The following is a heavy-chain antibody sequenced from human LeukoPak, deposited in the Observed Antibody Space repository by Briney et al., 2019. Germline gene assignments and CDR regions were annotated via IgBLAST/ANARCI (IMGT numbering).Heavy chain of an antibody. CDR2: IYHSGST. CDR3: ARSGYSYGYVDY. J-gene: IGHJ4*02. Sequence: SGTLSLTCAVSGYSISSGYYWGWIRQPPGKGLEWIGSIYHSGSTYYNPSLKSRVTISVDTSKNQFSLKLSSVTAADTAVYYCARSGYSYGYVDYWGQGTLVTVSS. D-gene: IGHD5-18*01. CDR1: GYSISSGYY. V-gene: IGHV4-38-2*01.